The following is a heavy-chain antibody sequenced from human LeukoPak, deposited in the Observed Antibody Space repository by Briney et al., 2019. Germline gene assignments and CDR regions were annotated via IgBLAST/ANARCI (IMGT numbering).Heavy chain of an antibody. V-gene: IGHV4-38-2*02. J-gene: IGHJ3*02. D-gene: IGHD5-18*01. CDR1: GYSISSGYY. CDR3: ASDGIQLWLKAFDI. CDR2: IYHSGST. Sequence: SETLSLTCTVSGYSISSGYYWGWIRQPPGKGLEWIGSIYHSGSTYYNPSLKSRVTISVDTSKNQFSLKLSSVTAADPAVYYCASDGIQLWLKAFDIWGQGTMVTVSS.